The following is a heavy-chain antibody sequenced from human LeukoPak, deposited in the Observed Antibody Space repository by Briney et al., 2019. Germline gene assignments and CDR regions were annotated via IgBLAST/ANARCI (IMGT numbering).Heavy chain of an antibody. CDR3: ARDRGRWTYFDY. CDR1: GFTFSSYA. CDR2: ISYDGNNK. V-gene: IGHV3-30*04. Sequence: GGSLRLSYAASGFTFSSYAVHWVRQAPGKGLEWVAVISYDGNNKYSADSVKGRFTISRDNSKNTLYLQMRSLRVEDTAIYYCARDRGRWTYFDYWGQGTLVTVSS. J-gene: IGHJ4*02. D-gene: IGHD3-10*01.